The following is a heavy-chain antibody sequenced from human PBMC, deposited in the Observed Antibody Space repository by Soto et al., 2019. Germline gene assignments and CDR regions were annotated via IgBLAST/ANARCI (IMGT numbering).Heavy chain of an antibody. V-gene: IGHV1-18*01. D-gene: IGHD2-15*01. CDR2: ISACNGDT. J-gene: IGHJ4*02. Sequence: ASVKVSCKASGYSFSRDGIVWLRQAPGQVLEWMGRISACNGDTRYAQNFQGRVTMTTHTSTTTAYMELRSLTSADTAVYYCARDIACSVTRCPWDYWGQGTVVTVSS. CDR3: ARDIACSVTRCPWDY. CDR1: GYSFSRDG.